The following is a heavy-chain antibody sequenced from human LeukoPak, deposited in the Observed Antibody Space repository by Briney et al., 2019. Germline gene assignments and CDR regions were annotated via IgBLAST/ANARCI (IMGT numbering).Heavy chain of an antibody. J-gene: IGHJ4*02. CDR1: GYSFTSYW. CDR2: IYPGDSDT. D-gene: IGHD2-2*01. V-gene: IGHV5-51*01. Sequence: GESLKISCKGSGYSFTSYWIGWVRQMPGKGLEWMGIIYPGDSDTRYSPSFQGQVTISADKSISTAYLQWSSLKAPDTAMYYCARGYCSSTSCYYFDYWGQGTLVTVSS. CDR3: ARGYCSSTSCYYFDY.